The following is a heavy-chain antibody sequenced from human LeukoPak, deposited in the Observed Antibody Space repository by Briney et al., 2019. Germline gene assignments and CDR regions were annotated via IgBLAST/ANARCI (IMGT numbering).Heavy chain of an antibody. V-gene: IGHV3-23*01. Sequence: GGALRLSRASSGFTFRSYAMSCVRQAPGKGVEWVSAISGSGGSTYYADSLRGGFTLSRDNSKNTLYLQMNRLRAEDTAVYCCAKAHSSCCYYLDYWGQGTLVTVSS. D-gene: IGHD2-2*01. J-gene: IGHJ4*02. CDR1: GFTFRSYA. CDR3: AKAHSSCCYYLDY. CDR2: ISGSGGST.